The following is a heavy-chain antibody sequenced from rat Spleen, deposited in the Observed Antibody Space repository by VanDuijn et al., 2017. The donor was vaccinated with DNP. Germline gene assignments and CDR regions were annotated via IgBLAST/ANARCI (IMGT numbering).Heavy chain of an antibody. D-gene: IGHD1-4*01. J-gene: IGHJ2*01. V-gene: IGHV2-32*01. CDR1: GFSLTSYH. CDR2: VWSDGDT. CDR3: ARDTGDD. Sequence: QVQLKESGPGLVQPSQTLSLTCTVSGFSLTSYHVHWVRQPQGKGLEWMGVVWSDGDTSYNSALKSRLSISRDTSKSQVFLKMNSLQTEDTATYYCARDTGDDWGQGVMVTVSS.